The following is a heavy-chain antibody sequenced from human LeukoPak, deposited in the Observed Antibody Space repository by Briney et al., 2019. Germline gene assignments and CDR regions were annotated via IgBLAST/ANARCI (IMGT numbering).Heavy chain of an antibody. CDR2: ISGSGGNT. D-gene: IGHD4-23*01. V-gene: IGHV3-23*01. CDR1: GFTFSSYA. J-gene: IGHJ4*02. Sequence: GGSLRLSCAASGFTFSSYAMSWVRQAPGKGLDWVSAISGSGGNTYYADSVKGRFTISRNNSTNTLYLQRNSLRAEDTAVYYCAKDQYGGNPQYYFDYWGQGTLVTVSS. CDR3: AKDQYGGNPQYYFDY.